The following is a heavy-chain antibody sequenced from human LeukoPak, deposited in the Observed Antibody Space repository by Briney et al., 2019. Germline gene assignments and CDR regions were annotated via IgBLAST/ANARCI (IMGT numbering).Heavy chain of an antibody. D-gene: IGHD2-2*02. V-gene: IGHV3-23*01. CDR3: AKATRGRCSSTSCYSVNH. CDR1: GFTFSSYA. CDR2: ISGSGGST. J-gene: IGHJ5*02. Sequence: GGSLRLSCAASGFTFSSYAMSWVRQAPGKGLEWVSAISGSGGSTYYADSVKGRFTITRDNSKNTLYLQMNSLRAEDTAVYYCAKATRGRCSSTSCYSVNHWGQGTLVTVSS.